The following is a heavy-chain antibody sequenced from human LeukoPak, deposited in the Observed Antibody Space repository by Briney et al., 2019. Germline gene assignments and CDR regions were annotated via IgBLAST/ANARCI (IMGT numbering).Heavy chain of an antibody. V-gene: IGHV4-38-2*02. J-gene: IGHJ4*02. CDR2: IYPSGST. Sequence: SETLSLTCTVSGYSISSGYYLGRIRQPPGKGLEWIGSIYPSGSTYYNPSLKSRVTISLDTSQNQFSLRLSSVTAADTAVYYCARSKYQLLSEGDYWGQGTLVTVSS. D-gene: IGHD2-2*01. CDR1: GYSISSGYY. CDR3: ARSKYQLLSEGDY.